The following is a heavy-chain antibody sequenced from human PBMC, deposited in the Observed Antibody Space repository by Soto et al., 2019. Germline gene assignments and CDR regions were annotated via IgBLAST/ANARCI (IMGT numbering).Heavy chain of an antibody. D-gene: IGHD5-18*01. CDR1: GASVTAGGYY. CDR2: IYFIGSP. CDR3: ARVPTYSQDSIGYQPFHP. Sequence: TPSLTCTVSGASVTAGGYYWSWIRQHPGKVLEWIGFIYFIGSPSYNPSLKSRITMSLDTSKRLFSLKLTSVTAADTAVYYCARVPTYSQDSIGYQPFHPWGQGTLVTVSA. V-gene: IGHV4-31*03. J-gene: IGHJ5*02.